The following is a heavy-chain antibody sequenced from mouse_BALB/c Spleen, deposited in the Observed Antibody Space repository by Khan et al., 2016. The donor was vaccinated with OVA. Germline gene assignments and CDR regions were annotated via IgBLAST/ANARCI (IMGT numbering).Heavy chain of an antibody. J-gene: IGHJ2*01. CDR2: ISYSGST. CDR3: AKYYGSSYYYFGY. D-gene: IGHD1-1*01. Sequence: EVQLQESGPGLVKPSQSLSLTCTVTGYSITSDYAWNWIRQFPGNKLEWLGYISYSGSTSYNPSLKSRNSITRDTSKNQFFLQLNSVTTEDTATYYCAKYYGSSYYYFGYWGQGTTLTVSS. CDR1: GYSITSDYA. V-gene: IGHV3-2*02.